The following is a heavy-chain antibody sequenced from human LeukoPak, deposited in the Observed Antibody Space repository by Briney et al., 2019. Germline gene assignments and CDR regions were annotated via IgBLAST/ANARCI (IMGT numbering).Heavy chain of an antibody. J-gene: IGHJ4*02. CDR3: ARGLSLDKSHVDY. D-gene: IGHD2/OR15-2a*01. Sequence: ASVKVSCKASGYTFTTYDVNWVRQAPGQGPEWMGWMNPNTGNAGYAQKFQGRITKTRNTFITTAYMELSSLRSEDTAVYYCARGLSLDKSHVDYWGQGTLVTVSS. CDR1: GYTFTTYD. V-gene: IGHV1-8*01. CDR2: MNPNTGNA.